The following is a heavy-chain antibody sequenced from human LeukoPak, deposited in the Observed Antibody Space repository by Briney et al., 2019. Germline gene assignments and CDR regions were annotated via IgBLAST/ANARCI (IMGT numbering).Heavy chain of an antibody. Sequence: QPGGSLRLSCEVSGFTFSSHWMHWVRQAPGKGLVWVSRINHDGSDTIYADSVKGRFTISRDNAKNTVCLQMNSLRAEDTAVYYCIRSNGWPDHWGLGTLVTVSS. CDR1: GFTFSSHW. J-gene: IGHJ4*02. CDR2: INHDGSDT. CDR3: IRSNGWPDH. D-gene: IGHD6-19*01. V-gene: IGHV3-74*01.